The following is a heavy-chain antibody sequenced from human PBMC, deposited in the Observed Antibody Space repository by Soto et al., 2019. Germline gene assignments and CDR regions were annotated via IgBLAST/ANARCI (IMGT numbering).Heavy chain of an antibody. CDR2: IIPILGIA. CDR3: ARDGYCTNGVCSNNWFDP. Sequence: GASVKVSCKASGGTFSSYTISWVRQAPGQGLEWMGRIIPILGIANYAQKFQGRVTITAVKSTSTAYMELSSLRSEDTAVYYCARDGYCTNGVCSNNWFDPWGQGTLVTVSS. J-gene: IGHJ5*02. CDR1: GGTFSSYT. V-gene: IGHV1-69*04. D-gene: IGHD2-8*01.